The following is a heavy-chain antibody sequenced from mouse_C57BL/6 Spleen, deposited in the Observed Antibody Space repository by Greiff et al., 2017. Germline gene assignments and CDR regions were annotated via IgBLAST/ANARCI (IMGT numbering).Heavy chain of an antibody. CDR2: IDPSDSYT. V-gene: IGHV1-69*01. CDR3: ARRIYYGYDRGDYFDY. J-gene: IGHJ2*01. Sequence: VQLQQPGAELVMPGASVKLSCKASGYTFTSYWMHWVKQRPGQGLEWIGEIDPSDSYTNYNQKFKGKSTLTVDKSSSTAYMQLSSLTSEDSAVYYCARRIYYGYDRGDYFDYWGQGTTLTVSS. D-gene: IGHD2-2*01. CDR1: GYTFTSYW.